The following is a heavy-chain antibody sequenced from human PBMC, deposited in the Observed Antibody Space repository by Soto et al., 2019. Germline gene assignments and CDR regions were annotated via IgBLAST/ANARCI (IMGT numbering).Heavy chain of an antibody. CDR2: IDPKSGRT. CDR3: ARDRGVRPGWYDSSGYTLYYYGMDV. CDR1: GYTFIDYY. D-gene: IGHD3-22*01. V-gene: IGHV1-2*02. J-gene: IGHJ6*02. Sequence: ASVKVSCKPSGYTFIDYYLHWVRQAPGQGLEWMGWIDPKSGRTNYAQKLQGRVALTRDTSINTAYMELTWLTSDDTAVYYCARDRGVRPGWYDSSGYTLYYYGMDVWGQGTTVTVSS.